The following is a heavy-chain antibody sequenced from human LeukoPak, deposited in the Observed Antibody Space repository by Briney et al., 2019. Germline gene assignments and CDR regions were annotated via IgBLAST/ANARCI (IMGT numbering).Heavy chain of an antibody. D-gene: IGHD3-22*01. V-gene: IGHV3-33*01. CDR1: GFTFSSYG. J-gene: IGHJ4*02. Sequence: PGGSLRLSCVASGFTFSSYGIHWVRQAPGKGLEWVAVIWYDGSNKYYADSVKGRFTISRDNPKNTLYLQMNSLRAEDTALYYCARELSPVVKYYFEYWGQGTLVTVSP. CDR3: ARELSPVVKYYFEY. CDR2: IWYDGSNK.